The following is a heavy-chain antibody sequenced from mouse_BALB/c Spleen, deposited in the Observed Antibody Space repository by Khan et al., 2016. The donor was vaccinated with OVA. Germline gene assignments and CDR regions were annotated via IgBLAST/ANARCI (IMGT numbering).Heavy chain of an antibody. CDR1: GYTFTDFA. Sequence: QVQLQQSGAELVRPGVSVKLSCKGSGYTFTDFAMHWVKQSHAKSLEWIGVISTYYGDATYNQKFKGKATMTVAKSSSTAYMELARLTSDDSAIYYWASGSGNSRFAYWGQGTLVTVSA. J-gene: IGHJ3*01. D-gene: IGHD1-3*01. CDR2: ISTYYGDA. V-gene: IGHV1S137*01. CDR3: ASGSGNSRFAY.